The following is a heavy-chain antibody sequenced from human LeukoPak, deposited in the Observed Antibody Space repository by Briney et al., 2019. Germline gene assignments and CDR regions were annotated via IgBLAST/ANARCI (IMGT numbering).Heavy chain of an antibody. CDR2: MNPSSGNT. CDR1: GYTFTSYD. J-gene: IGHJ4*02. CDR3: ARLSSRVTIFGVVIQPFDY. D-gene: IGHD3-3*01. V-gene: IGHV1-8*03. Sequence: ASVNVSCKASGYTFTSYDINWVRQATGQGLEWMGWMNPSSGNTGYAQKFQGRVTITRNTSISTAYMELSSLRSEDTAVYYCARLSSRVTIFGVVIQPFDYRGQGTLVTVSS.